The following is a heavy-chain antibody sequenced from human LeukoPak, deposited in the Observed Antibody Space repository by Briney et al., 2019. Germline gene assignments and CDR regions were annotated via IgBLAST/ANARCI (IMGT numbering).Heavy chain of an antibody. CDR1: GYTFTNYG. V-gene: IGHV1-18*01. J-gene: IGHJ4*02. CDR3: XXXXXXXXXXXXXGYYSAY. Sequence: ASVKVSCTASGYTFTNYGINWVRQAPGQGLEWMGWISAYNGNTNYAQKLQGRVTMTTDTSTSTAYMELRGLRSDDTAVYYCXXXXXXXXXXXXXGYYSAYWGQGTLVTVSS. D-gene: IGHD3-22*01. CDR2: ISAYNGNT.